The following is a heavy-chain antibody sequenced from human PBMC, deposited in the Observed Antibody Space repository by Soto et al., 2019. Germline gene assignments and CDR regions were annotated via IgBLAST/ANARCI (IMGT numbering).Heavy chain of an antibody. V-gene: IGHV3-11*01. Sequence: GGSLRLSCAASGFIFSDSYMSWIRQAPGKGLEWVAYISSSGSTVYHADSVKGRFTISRDNAKNSLYLQMNSLRPEDTAIYYSARDRPYHDFWSGSSAFDLWGQGTMVTVSS. D-gene: IGHD3-3*01. CDR3: ARDRPYHDFWSGSSAFDL. CDR1: GFIFSDSY. J-gene: IGHJ3*01. CDR2: ISSSGSTV.